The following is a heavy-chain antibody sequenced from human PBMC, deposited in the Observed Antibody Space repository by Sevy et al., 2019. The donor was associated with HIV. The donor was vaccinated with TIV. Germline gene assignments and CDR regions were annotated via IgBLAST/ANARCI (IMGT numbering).Heavy chain of an antibody. CDR3: ASFNEYSSSSYYYYYGMDV. V-gene: IGHV4-39*01. J-gene: IGHJ6*02. D-gene: IGHD6-6*01. CDR1: GGSISSSSYY. Sequence: SETLSLTCTVSGGSISSSSYYWGWIRQPPGKGLEWIGSIYYSWSTYYNPSLKSRVTISVDTSKNQFSLKLSSVTAADTAVYYCASFNEYSSSSYYYYYGMDVWGQGTTVTVSS. CDR2: IYYSWST.